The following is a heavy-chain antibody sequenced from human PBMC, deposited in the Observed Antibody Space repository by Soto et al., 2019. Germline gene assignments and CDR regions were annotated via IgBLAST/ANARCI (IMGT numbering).Heavy chain of an antibody. J-gene: IGHJ4*02. V-gene: IGHV3-66*01. Sequence: GGSLRLSCAASGFTVSSNYMSWVRQAPGKGLEWVSVIYSGGSTYYADSVKGRFTISRDNSKNTLHLQMNSLRAEDTAVYYCARGPKDTAMVDYWGQGTLVTVSS. D-gene: IGHD5-18*01. CDR2: IYSGGST. CDR1: GFTVSSNY. CDR3: ARGPKDTAMVDY.